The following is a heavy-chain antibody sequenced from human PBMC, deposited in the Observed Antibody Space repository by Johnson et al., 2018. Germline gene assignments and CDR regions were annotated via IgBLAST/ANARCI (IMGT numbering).Heavy chain of an antibody. CDR1: GYTFTSYY. Sequence: QVQLVQSGAEVKKPGASVKISCKASGYTFTSYYIHWVRQAPGQGLEWMGIIHPSGGRTTYAQNFQGRVTLTRDTSTGTVYMELSSLRSGDTAVYYCAKDSGRNSPGYWGQGTLVTVSS. J-gene: IGHJ4*02. D-gene: IGHD4-23*01. CDR2: IHPSGGRT. CDR3: AKDSGRNSPGY. V-gene: IGHV1-46*01.